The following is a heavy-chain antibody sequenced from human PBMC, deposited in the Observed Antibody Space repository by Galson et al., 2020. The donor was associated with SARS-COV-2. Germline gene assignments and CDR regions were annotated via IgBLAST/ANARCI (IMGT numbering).Heavy chain of an antibody. CDR2: ISDSGGST. V-gene: IGHV3-23*01. Sequence: GESLKISCVVSGYTFSNYAMSWVRQAPGKGLEWVSGISDSGGSTYYADSVKGRFTISRDNSKNTLYLQMNSLRGEDTAVYYCANDGSIFGVAIGAFDIWGHGTRVTVSS. CDR1: GYTFSNYA. J-gene: IGHJ3*02. D-gene: IGHD3-3*01. CDR3: ANDGSIFGVAIGAFDI.